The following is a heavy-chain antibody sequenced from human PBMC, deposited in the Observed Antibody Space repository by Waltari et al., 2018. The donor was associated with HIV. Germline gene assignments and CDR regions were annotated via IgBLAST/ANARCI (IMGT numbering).Heavy chain of an antibody. CDR3: ARDRVAGVRRNGNDF. J-gene: IGHJ4*02. V-gene: IGHV1-2*02. Sequence: QVQLVQSGAEVKKPGASVRVSCKASGYPFTDYYIHWIRQDSGKGLEWMGWVNPHNGDTTYAQKFQVRVTMTRDTSISTIYMDLSGLTTDDTAVFYCARDRVAGVRRNGNDFWGQGTLVTVSS. D-gene: IGHD2-8*01. CDR2: VNPHNGDT. CDR1: GYPFTDYY.